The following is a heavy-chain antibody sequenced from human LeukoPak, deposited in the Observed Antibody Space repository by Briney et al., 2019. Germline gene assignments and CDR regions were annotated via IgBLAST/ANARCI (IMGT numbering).Heavy chain of an antibody. J-gene: IGHJ3*02. D-gene: IGHD2-15*01. CDR1: GFTFSSYE. Sequence: GGSLRLSCAASGFTFSSYEMNWVRQAPGKGLEWLSYISGSGSNRYYADSVKGRFTISRDSAKNSLYLQMNSLRAEDTAVYYCASEGYCSGGSCYPDDAFDIWGQGTMVTVSS. CDR2: ISGSGSNR. V-gene: IGHV3-48*03. CDR3: ASEGYCSGGSCYPDDAFDI.